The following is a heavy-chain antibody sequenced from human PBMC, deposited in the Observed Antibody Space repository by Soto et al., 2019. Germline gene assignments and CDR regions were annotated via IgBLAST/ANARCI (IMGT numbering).Heavy chain of an antibody. Sequence: PSDTLSLTSTVSGGSISIYHWSWSRQPPGKGLEWIGYIYYSGSTNYNPSLKSRVTISVDTSKNQFSLKLSSVTAADTAVYYCAREGVSSSWYNYSGRDVWGQGTTVTVS. J-gene: IGHJ6*02. V-gene: IGHV4-59*01. CDR3: AREGVSSSWYNYSGRDV. D-gene: IGHD6-13*01. CDR2: IYYSGST. CDR1: GGSISIYH.